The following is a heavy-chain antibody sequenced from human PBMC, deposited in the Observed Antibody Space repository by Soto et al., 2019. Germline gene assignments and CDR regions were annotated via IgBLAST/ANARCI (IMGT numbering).Heavy chain of an antibody. Sequence: SLRLSCAASGFTFSSYGMHWVRQAPGKGLEWVAVISYDGSNKYYADSVKGRFTISRDNSKNTLYLQMNRLRVEDTAMYYCAKDRPTVVTPDYLFDLSGRGTPVTVSS. J-gene: IGHJ2*01. V-gene: IGHV3-30*18. CDR3: AKDRPTVVTPDYLFDL. CDR2: ISYDGSNK. D-gene: IGHD4-17*01. CDR1: GFTFSSYG.